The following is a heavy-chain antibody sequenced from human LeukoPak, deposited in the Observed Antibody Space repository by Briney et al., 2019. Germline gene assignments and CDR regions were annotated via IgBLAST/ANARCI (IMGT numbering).Heavy chain of an antibody. V-gene: IGHV3-11*06. Sequence: PGASLRLSCAASGFTFSNYAMSWVRQAPGKGLEWVSYISSSSSYTNYADSVKGRFTISRDNAKNSLYLQMNSLRAEDTAVYYCARSYDYGDYGLTWFDPWGQGTLVTVSS. CDR1: GFTFSNYA. D-gene: IGHD4-17*01. CDR2: ISSSSSYT. CDR3: ARSYDYGDYGLTWFDP. J-gene: IGHJ5*02.